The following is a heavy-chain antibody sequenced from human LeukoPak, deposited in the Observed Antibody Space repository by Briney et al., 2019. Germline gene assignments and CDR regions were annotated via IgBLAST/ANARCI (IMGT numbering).Heavy chain of an antibody. CDR1: GGSISSSRYY. D-gene: IGHD3-22*01. CDR2: IYYSGSS. J-gene: IGHJ4*02. CDR3: ARLLDSSRDY. V-gene: IGHV4-39*01. Sequence: SETLSLTCTVSGGSISSSRYYWGWIRQPPGKGLEWIGSIYYSGSSFYNPSLKSRVTLSVDTSTNQFSLNLNSATAADTAVYYCARLLDSSRDYWGQGTLVTVSS.